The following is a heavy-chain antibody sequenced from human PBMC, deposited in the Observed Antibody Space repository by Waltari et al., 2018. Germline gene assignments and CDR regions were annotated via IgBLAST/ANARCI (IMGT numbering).Heavy chain of an antibody. J-gene: IGHJ3*01. CDR2: ISYDGSNK. V-gene: IGHV3-30-3*01. D-gene: IGHD4-17*01. CDR3: AMLDYGGNVHAFDV. CDR1: GFTFSSYA. Sequence: QVQLVESGGGVVQPGRSLRLSCAASGFTFSSYAMHWVRQAPGKGLEWVAVISYDGSNKYYADSVKGRFTISRDNSKNTLYLQMNSLRAEDTAVYYCAMLDYGGNVHAFDVWGQGTVVTVSS.